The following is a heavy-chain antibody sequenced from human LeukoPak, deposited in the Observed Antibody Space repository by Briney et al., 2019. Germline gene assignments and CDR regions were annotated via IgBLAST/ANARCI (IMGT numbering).Heavy chain of an antibody. J-gene: IGHJ4*02. CDR1: GYSFTSYW. D-gene: IGHD5-12*01. CDR3: ARERGATGYDSGLDYDF. Sequence: GESLKISCKGSGYSFTSYWIGWVRQMPGKGLEWMGIIYPGDSDTRYSPSFQGQVTLSADTSISTAYLQWSSLKASDTGIYYCARERGATGYDSGLDYDFWGQGTQVTVSS. V-gene: IGHV5-51*03. CDR2: IYPGDSDT.